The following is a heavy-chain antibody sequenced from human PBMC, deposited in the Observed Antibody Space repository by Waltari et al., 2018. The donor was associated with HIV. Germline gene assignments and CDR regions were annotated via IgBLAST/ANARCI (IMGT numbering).Heavy chain of an antibody. J-gene: IGHJ4*02. CDR3: SRRGARIVGAHPFDY. V-gene: IGHV3-7*01. Sequence: EVQLVESGGGLVQPGGSLRLSCAASGFTFSSYWMTWVRQAPGKGLGGVASLKQDGSGKYHVDSVKVRFTVSRDNAKNSLYLQMNSLRSEDTSVYYCSRRGARIVGAHPFDYWGQGTLVTVSS. CDR2: LKQDGSGK. D-gene: IGHD1-26*01. CDR1: GFTFSSYW.